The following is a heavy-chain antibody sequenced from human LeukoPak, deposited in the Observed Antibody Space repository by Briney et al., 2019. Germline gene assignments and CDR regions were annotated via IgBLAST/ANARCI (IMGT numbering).Heavy chain of an antibody. Sequence: SETLSLTCSVSSGSISSISFYWAWVRQPPEKGLEWIGHIYYTGDSYLNTSLMSRVTLSVDTPKNQFSLKVNSVTVADTAVYYCVRLQRVLPSNGFWGQGTLVTVSS. CDR1: SGSISSISFY. D-gene: IGHD2-8*02. CDR2: IYYTGDS. V-gene: IGHV4-39*01. J-gene: IGHJ4*02. CDR3: VRLQRVLPSNGF.